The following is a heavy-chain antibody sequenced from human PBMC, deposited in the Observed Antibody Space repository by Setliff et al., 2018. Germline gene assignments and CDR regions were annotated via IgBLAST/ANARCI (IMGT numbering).Heavy chain of an antibody. CDR2: ISGYTGNT. CDR3: SRLVRYCTTTTCQRASGAEL. V-gene: IGHV1-18*01. Sequence: ASVKVSCKASGYSLSSYGITWVRQAPGQGLEWTGWISGYTGNTNYAQKFQGRVTMTTDTSTNTAYMELKSLRSDDTAVYYCSRLVRYCTTTTCQRASGAELWGQGTLVTVSS. J-gene: IGHJ4*02. CDR1: GYSLSSYG. D-gene: IGHD2-8*01.